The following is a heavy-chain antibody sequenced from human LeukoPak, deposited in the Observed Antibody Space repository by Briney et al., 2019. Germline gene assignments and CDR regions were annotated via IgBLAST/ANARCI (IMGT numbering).Heavy chain of an antibody. CDR1: GGSISSYY. Sequence: SETLSLTCTVSGGSISSYYWSWIRQPPGKGLEWIGYIYYSGSTNYNPSLKSRVTISVDTSKNQFSLKLSSVTAADTAVYYCATGPVDTAMAFDYWGQGTLSPSPQ. CDR2: IYYSGST. V-gene: IGHV4-59*01. CDR3: ATGPVDTAMAFDY. J-gene: IGHJ4*02. D-gene: IGHD5-18*01.